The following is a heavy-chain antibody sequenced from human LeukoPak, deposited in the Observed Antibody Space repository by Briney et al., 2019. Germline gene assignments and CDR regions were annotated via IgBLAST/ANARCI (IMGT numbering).Heavy chain of an antibody. CDR3: AKHRSGNYAFDY. J-gene: IGHJ4*02. CDR1: GFTFSTCG. D-gene: IGHD1-26*01. V-gene: IGHV3-23*01. Sequence: GGSLRLSCAASGFTFSTCGISWVRQAPGKGLEWVSVITRGGGSTYNADSVKGRFTISRDNSRNTLYLQMNSLRAEDTAVYYCAKHRSGNYAFDYWGQGTLVTVSS. CDR2: ITRGGGST.